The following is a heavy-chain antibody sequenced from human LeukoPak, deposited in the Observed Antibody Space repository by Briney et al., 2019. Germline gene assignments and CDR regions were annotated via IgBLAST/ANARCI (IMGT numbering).Heavy chain of an antibody. CDR1: GFTFSSYW. Sequence: GGSLRVSCAASGFTFSSYWMHWVRQGPGKGLVLVSRVNSDGSRTSYADSVKGRFTISRDNAKNTLYLQMNSLRAEDTAVYYCARDQCSGPNCQVALDYWGQGTLVTVSS. V-gene: IGHV3-74*01. CDR2: VNSDGSRT. D-gene: IGHD2-2*01. J-gene: IGHJ4*02. CDR3: ARDQCSGPNCQVALDY.